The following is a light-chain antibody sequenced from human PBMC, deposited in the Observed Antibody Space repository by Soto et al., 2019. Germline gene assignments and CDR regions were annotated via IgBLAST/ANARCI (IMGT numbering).Light chain of an antibody. CDR1: QTFSSW. Sequence: DIQMTQSPSTLSASVGDRVTITCRASQTFSSWLAWYQQKPGKAPKVLIYDASSLESGVPSRFSGSGSGTEFTITISSLQPDDFATYYCQQYNSYSWTFGQGTKVDIK. J-gene: IGKJ1*01. CDR2: DAS. V-gene: IGKV1-5*01. CDR3: QQYNSYSWT.